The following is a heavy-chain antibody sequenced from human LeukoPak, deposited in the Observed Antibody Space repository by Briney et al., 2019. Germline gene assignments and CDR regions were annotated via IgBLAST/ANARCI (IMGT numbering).Heavy chain of an antibody. CDR3: ARDLYSGTYGR. CDR2: INPTSGVT. V-gene: IGHV1-2*02. Sequence: GASVKASCKASGYTFSDSYMHWVRQAPGQGLEWMGWINPTSGVTKYAEKFQGRVTMTRDTSIRTAYMEMSRLRSDDTALYYCARDLYSGTYGRWGQGTLVTVSS. D-gene: IGHD1-26*01. J-gene: IGHJ4*02. CDR1: GYTFSDSY.